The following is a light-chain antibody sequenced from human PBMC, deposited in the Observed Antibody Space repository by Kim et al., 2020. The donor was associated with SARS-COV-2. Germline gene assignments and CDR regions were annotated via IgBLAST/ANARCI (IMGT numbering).Light chain of an antibody. CDR3: SSYTSNSTWV. Sequence: GQSVTNSCTGTSSDVGSYDRVSWYQQPPGTAPKVMIYEVSNRPSGVPDRCSGSKSGNTASLTISGLQAEDEADYYCSSYTSNSTWVFGGGTQLTVL. V-gene: IGLV2-18*02. CDR2: EVS. CDR1: SSDVGSYDR. J-gene: IGLJ3*02.